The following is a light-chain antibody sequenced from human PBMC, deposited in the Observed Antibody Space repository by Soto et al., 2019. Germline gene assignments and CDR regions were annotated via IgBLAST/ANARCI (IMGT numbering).Light chain of an antibody. CDR2: RAS. Sequence: EIVLTQSPGTLSLSPGERATLSCRASQTISSSFLAGYQQKPGQAPRLLIYRASRRAPGIPDRFSGSGSWIDVTLTISRQEPEDFAVYYCHQFGSSPLDTFGTGTKVEIK. CDR1: QTISSSF. CDR3: HQFGSSPLDT. J-gene: IGKJ3*01. V-gene: IGKV3-20*01.